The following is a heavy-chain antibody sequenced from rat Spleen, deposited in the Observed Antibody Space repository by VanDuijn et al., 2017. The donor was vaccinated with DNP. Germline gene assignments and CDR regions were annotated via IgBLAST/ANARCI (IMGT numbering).Heavy chain of an antibody. CDR1: GFTFSDYG. D-gene: IGHD5-1*01. V-gene: IGHV5-20*01. Sequence: EVQLVESGGGLVQPGRSLKLSCAASGFTFSDYGMAWVRQAPTKGLEWIASINYDGYSTFYRDSVKGRFTISRDNAKSTLYLQMDSLRSEDTATYYCATGLGDYWGQGVMVTVSS. J-gene: IGHJ2*01. CDR2: INYDGYST. CDR3: ATGLGDY.